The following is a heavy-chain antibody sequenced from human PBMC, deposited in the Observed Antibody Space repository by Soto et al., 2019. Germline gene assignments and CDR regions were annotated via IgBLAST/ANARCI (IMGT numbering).Heavy chain of an antibody. CDR3: ATGAAGVAAHFI. Sequence: QVQLVQSGGEVKKPGASVKVSCQASGYTFTSFGVNWVRQAPGQGLEWMGWVNAYNGNTNYAQKFQGRVTMTADTSTSTAVMEVRSLRSDDAAIYDCATGAAGVAAHFIWGQGTLVTVYS. CDR2: VNAYNGNT. J-gene: IGHJ4*02. CDR1: GYTFTSFG. V-gene: IGHV1-18*01. D-gene: IGHD6-13*01.